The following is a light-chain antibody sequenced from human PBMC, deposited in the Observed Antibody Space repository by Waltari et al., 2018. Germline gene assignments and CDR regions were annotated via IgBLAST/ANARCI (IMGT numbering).Light chain of an antibody. CDR1: QYMSKR. V-gene: IGKV1-39*01. CDR3: QISHYVPLT. CDR2: AAS. Sequence: DIQMTQSPSSLSASVGDRVTITFRARQYMSKRLNWFQQTPGEAPTILIYAASSLKRGVPSRLSGSASGTDFTLTISSLQPEDSATYYCQISHYVPLTFGGGTKVEIK. J-gene: IGKJ4*01.